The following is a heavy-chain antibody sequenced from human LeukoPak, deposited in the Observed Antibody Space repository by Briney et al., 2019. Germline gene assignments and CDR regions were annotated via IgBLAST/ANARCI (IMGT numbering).Heavy chain of an antibody. CDR2: IQSNGRNK. CDR3: ARESEGGTGTSCPDY. V-gene: IGHV3-33*05. J-gene: IGHJ4*02. D-gene: IGHD2-2*01. CDR1: GFILSRHD. Sequence: PGGALRLSRAASGFILSRHDMHRVRPAPGTGPEWVAGIQSNGRNKYYVDSVKGRFAISRDNSRSTLYLQVNSLRVEDTALYYCARESEGGTGTSCPDYWGQGTLVTVSS.